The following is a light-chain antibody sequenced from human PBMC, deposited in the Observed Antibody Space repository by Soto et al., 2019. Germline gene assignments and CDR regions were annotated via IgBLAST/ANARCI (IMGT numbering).Light chain of an antibody. Sequence: IQMRHSPYSLSASIGYIFTITCQSIQNITNNLSWYQQKPGKAPTLLIYHASKLAKGVTSRFSGSGSGTDFSFIITSLQREDLATYYCQQYDGLTPLTFDQGTRLEVK. CDR3: QQYDGLTPLT. CDR1: QNITNN. CDR2: HAS. J-gene: IGKJ5*01. V-gene: IGKV1-33*01.